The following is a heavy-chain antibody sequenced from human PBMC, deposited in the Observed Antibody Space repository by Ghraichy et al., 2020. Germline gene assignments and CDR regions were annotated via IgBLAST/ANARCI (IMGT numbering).Heavy chain of an antibody. CDR1: GFSLSTSGMC. D-gene: IGHD4-17*01. V-gene: IGHV2-70*01. CDR3: ARSLFYGDYNPWYYYGMDV. J-gene: IGHJ6*02. Sequence: SGPTLVKPTQTLTLTCTFSGFSLSTSGMCVSWIRQPPGKALEWLALIDWDDDKYYSTSLKTRLTNSKYTSKNQVVLTMTNMDPVDTATYYCARSLFYGDYNPWYYYGMDVWGQGTTVTVSS. CDR2: IDWDDDK.